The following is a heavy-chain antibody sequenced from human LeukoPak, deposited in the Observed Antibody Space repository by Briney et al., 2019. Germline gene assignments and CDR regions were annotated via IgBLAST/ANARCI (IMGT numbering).Heavy chain of an antibody. CDR3: ATRSSTLAAARCFDD. CDR2: IDHRGSS. V-gene: IGHV4-34*01. CDR1: GESFSAYF. Sequence: ETLSLTCAVHGESFSAYFWSWIRQVPGKGLEWIGEIDHRGSSNYNPPLKSRATISVDTSKNHFSLSLTSVTAADTAVYYCATRSSTLAAARCFDDWGQGTVVTVS. D-gene: IGHD2-15*01. J-gene: IGHJ4*03.